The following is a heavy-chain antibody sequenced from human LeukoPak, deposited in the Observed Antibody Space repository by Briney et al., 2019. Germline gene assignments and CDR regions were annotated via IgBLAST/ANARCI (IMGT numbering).Heavy chain of an antibody. J-gene: IGHJ6*04. CDR1: RGTFSRSA. Sequence: SVKVSCKASRGTFSRSALSCVRQAPGQGLECMGGIIPIFGTAHYAQNLQGRVTITADKSTSTAYMELSSLRSEDTAVYYCAREGQWLDNYYYYYGMDVWGKGTTVTVSS. D-gene: IGHD6-19*01. CDR3: AREGQWLDNYYYYYGMDV. CDR2: IIPIFGTA. V-gene: IGHV1-69*06.